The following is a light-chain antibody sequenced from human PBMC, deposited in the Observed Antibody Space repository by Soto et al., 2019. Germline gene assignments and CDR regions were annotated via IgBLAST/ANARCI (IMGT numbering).Light chain of an antibody. CDR1: QSVSSN. J-gene: IGKJ4*01. V-gene: IGKV3-15*01. Sequence: IVMTQSPATLSVSPGERATLSCRASQSVSSNLAWYQQRPGQAPRLLIYGASTRATGIPARFSGSGSGTEFTLTISSLQSEDFAVYFCQQYHNWPPLTFGGGTKVEI. CDR2: GAS. CDR3: QQYHNWPPLT.